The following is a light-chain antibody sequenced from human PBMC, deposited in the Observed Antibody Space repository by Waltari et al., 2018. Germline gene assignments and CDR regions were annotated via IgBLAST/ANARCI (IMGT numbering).Light chain of an antibody. V-gene: IGKV1-39*01. Sequence: DIQMTQSPSSLSASVGDRVTITCRASQSISSYLNWYQKKPGKAPKLLIYAASGLQSGVQSRFSGSGSGSDFTITISSLQPEDFAAYYCQQSYGKPYTFGQGTKLEIK. CDR2: AAS. CDR1: QSISSY. CDR3: QQSYGKPYT. J-gene: IGKJ2*01.